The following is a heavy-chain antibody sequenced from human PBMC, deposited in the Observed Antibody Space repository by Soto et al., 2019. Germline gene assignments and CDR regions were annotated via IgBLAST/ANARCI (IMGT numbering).Heavy chain of an antibody. CDR1: GFSFNDYA. CDR2: IPGSGGHK. Sequence: PXVSLRLACAASGFSFNDYAMSWVRQAPGQGLEWVSTIPGSGGHKVYAEYADSVKGRFTISRDKSKNTLYLQMDSLSAEDTAVYYCKKEIASDWGYMDVWGQGTTVTVSS. D-gene: IGHD7-27*01. J-gene: IGHJ6*03. V-gene: IGHV3-23*01. CDR3: KKEIASDWGYMDV.